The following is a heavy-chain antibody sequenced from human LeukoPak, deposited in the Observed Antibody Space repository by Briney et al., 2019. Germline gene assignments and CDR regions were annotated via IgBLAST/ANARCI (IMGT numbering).Heavy chain of an antibody. CDR1: GGSISSGSYY. J-gene: IGHJ4*02. CDR3: ARQETIFGVVIVKFDC. CDR2: IYTTGST. Sequence: SETLSLTCTVSGGSISSGSYYWSWIRRPAGKGLEWIGRIYTTGSTNYNPSLKSRVTISVDTSKNQFSLKLSSVTAADTAVYYCARQETIFGVVIVKFDCWGQGTLVTVSS. D-gene: IGHD3-3*01. V-gene: IGHV4-61*02.